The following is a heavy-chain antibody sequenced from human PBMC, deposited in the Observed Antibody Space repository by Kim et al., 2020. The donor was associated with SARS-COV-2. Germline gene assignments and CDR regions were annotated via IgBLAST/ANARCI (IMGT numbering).Heavy chain of an antibody. V-gene: IGHV3-74*01. CDR2: IKSDGSRT. J-gene: IGHJ4*02. CDR1: GFTFSSYW. D-gene: IGHD4-17*01. CDR3: ERDHYGSNSIDY. Sequence: GGSRRLSCAASGFTFSSYWMHWVRQAPGKGLVWVSRIKSDGSRTNYADSVKGRFTISRDNAKNTLYLQMNSLRAEDTAVYYCERDHYGSNSIDYWGQGTLVTVSS.